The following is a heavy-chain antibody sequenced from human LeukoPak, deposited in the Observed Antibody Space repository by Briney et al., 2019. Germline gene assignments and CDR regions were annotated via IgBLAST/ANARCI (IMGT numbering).Heavy chain of an antibody. D-gene: IGHD3-10*01. V-gene: IGHV3-30*02. CDR2: IRYDGNKK. CDR1: GFTFSSYG. Sequence: GGSLRLSCAASGFTFSSYGMHWVRQAPGKGLEWVAFIRYDGNKKYYADSVKGRFTISRDNAKNTVFLQMSSLRAEDTALYYCARKSASGNYPLDYWGQGTLVTVSS. CDR3: ARKSASGNYPLDY. J-gene: IGHJ4*02.